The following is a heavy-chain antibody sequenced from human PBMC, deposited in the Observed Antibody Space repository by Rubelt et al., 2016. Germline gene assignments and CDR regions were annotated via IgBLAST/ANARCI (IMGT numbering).Heavy chain of an antibody. CDR2: IYYTGST. J-gene: IGHJ5*02. CDR3: VRRTFCGGDCYRFDP. D-gene: IGHD2-21*01. V-gene: IGHV4-39*01. Sequence: GWIRQPPGKGLEWIGSIYYTGSTYYNPSLKSRVTISVDTSKNQFSLKLSSVTAADTALYYCVRRTFCGGDCYRFDPWGQGTLVTVSS.